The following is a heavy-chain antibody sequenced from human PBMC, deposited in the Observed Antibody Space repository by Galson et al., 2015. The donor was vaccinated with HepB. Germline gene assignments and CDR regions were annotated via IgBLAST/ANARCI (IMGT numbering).Heavy chain of an antibody. J-gene: IGHJ3*02. D-gene: IGHD2-2*02. CDR1: GYTFTSYY. V-gene: IGHV1-46*01. CDR2: INPSGGST. Sequence: SVKVSCKASGYTFTSYYMHWVRQAPGQGLEWMGIINPSGGSTSYAQKFQGRFTISRDNAKNSLYLQMHSLRDEDTAVYYCARDSYCSPTTCYTGDAFDIWGQGTMVTVSS. CDR3: ARDSYCSPTTCYTGDAFDI.